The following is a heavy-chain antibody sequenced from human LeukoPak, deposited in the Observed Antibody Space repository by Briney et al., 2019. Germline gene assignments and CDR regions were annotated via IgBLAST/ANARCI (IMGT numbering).Heavy chain of an antibody. Sequence: ASVKVSCKASGYTFTGYYMHWVRQAPGQGLKWMGWINPNSGGTNYAQKFQGRVTMTRDTSISTAYMELSRLRSDDTAVYYCAREEQQLVYYYYGMDVWGQGTTVTVSS. V-gene: IGHV1-2*02. CDR1: GYTFTGYY. D-gene: IGHD6-13*01. CDR2: INPNSGGT. J-gene: IGHJ6*02. CDR3: AREEQQLVYYYYGMDV.